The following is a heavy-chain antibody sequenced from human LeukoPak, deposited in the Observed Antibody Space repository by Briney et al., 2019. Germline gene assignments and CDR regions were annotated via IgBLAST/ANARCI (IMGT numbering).Heavy chain of an antibody. J-gene: IGHJ4*02. D-gene: IGHD6-19*01. CDR3: AGSTYTSGWVDS. CDR1: GYTFTNYY. V-gene: IGHV1-2*02. CDR2: INPNSGDT. Sequence: ASVKVSCKASGYTFTNYYIYWVRQAPGQGLEWMGWINPNSGDTHYAQKSQGRVTMTRDTSINTAYMELSSLRSDDTAVFYCAGSTYTSGWVDSWGQGTLVTVSS.